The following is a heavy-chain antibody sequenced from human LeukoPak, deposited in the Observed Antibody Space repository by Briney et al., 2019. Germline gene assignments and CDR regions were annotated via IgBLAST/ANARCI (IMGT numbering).Heavy chain of an antibody. V-gene: IGHV1-2*02. CDR2: INPNINGT. D-gene: IGHD1/OR15-1a*01. CDR1: GGTFSSYA. CDR3: ARDGGGQNIDY. J-gene: IGHJ4*02. Sequence: ASVKVSCKASGGTFSSYAISWVRQAPGQGLEWMGWINPNINGTNYAQKFQGRVTMTRDTSISTAYMELSRLRSDDTAVYYCARDGGGQNIDYWGQGTLDTVSS.